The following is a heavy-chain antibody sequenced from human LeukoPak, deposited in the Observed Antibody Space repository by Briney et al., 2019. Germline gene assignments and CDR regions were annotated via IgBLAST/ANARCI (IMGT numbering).Heavy chain of an antibody. CDR2: FYSGGST. J-gene: IGHJ3*02. CDR3: ASSVTLIPRGPDALNI. D-gene: IGHD4-11*01. CDR1: GFTVSSTY. Sequence: GGSLRLSCAASGFTVSSTYMSWVRQAPGKGLEWVSVFYSGGSTYYPDSVKGRFTISRDTSKNTLYLQMNSLRAEDTAVYYCASSVTLIPRGPDALNIWGQGTMVTVSS. V-gene: IGHV3-53*01.